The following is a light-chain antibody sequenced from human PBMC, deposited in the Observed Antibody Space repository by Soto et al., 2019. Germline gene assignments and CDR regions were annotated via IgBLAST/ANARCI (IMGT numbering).Light chain of an antibody. Sequence: AIRMTQSPSSLPASTGDRVTITCRASQGISSYLAWYQQKPGKAPKLLIYAASTLQSGVPSRFSGSGSGTDFTLTISCLQSEDFATYYCQQYYSYPPVFGPGTKVDIK. V-gene: IGKV1-8*01. CDR1: QGISSY. J-gene: IGKJ3*01. CDR2: AAS. CDR3: QQYYSYPPV.